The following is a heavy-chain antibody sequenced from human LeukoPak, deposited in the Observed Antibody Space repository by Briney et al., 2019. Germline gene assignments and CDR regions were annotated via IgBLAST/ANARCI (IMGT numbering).Heavy chain of an antibody. J-gene: IGHJ4*02. CDR1: GFTFSSYW. CDR3: ARCTTGRTFGSLREIKRSREIDY. Sequence: TGGSLRLSCAASGFTFSSYWMHWVRQAPGKGLVWVSHIKTDGSSTNYAESVKGRFTISRDNAKNTVYLQMNSLRAEDTAVYYCARCTTGRTFGSLREIKRSREIDYWGQGTLVTVSS. CDR2: IKTDGSST. D-gene: IGHD1-1*01. V-gene: IGHV3-74*01.